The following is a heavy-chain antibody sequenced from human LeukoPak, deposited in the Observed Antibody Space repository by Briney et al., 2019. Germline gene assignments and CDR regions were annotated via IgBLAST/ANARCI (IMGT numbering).Heavy chain of an antibody. CDR2: ITPNNGNT. Sequence: ASVKVSCKASGYTFTSYEINWVRQAPGQGPEWMGWITPNNGNTGYAQKFQGRVTITRSTSISTVYLELSSLKSEDTVVYYCARQRGSGSYWYFDLWGRGTLITVSS. CDR3: ARQRGSGSYWYFDL. V-gene: IGHV1-8*03. D-gene: IGHD6-19*01. CDR1: GYTFTSYE. J-gene: IGHJ2*01.